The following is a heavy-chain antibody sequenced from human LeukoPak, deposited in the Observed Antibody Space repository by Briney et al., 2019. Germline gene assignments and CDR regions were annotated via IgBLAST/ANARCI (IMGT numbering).Heavy chain of an antibody. V-gene: IGHV3-23*01. J-gene: IGHJ3*01. CDR1: GFTFSSYA. CDR3: AKDFRYEYYYDSSNWALDT. CDR2: VSGSGGST. D-gene: IGHD3-22*01. Sequence: GGSLRLSCAASGFTFSSYAMSWVRHAPGKGLERVSAVSGSGGSTYYADSVKGRFTISRDNSKNTLYLQMNSLRDEHTEVYYRAKDFRYEYYYDSSNWALDTWGQGTMVSVSS.